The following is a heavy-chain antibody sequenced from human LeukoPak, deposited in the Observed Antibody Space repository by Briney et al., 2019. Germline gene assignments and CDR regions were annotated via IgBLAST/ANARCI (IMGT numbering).Heavy chain of an antibody. V-gene: IGHV4-4*07. D-gene: IGHD3-22*01. J-gene: IGHJ4*02. CDR2: IYTSGST. CDR3: ARAGLVITDGYFDY. Sequence: PSETLSLTCTVSGGSISSYYWSWIRQPAGKGLEWIGRIYTSGSTNYNPSLKSRVTMSVDTSKNQFSLKLSSVTAAGTAVYYCARAGLVITDGYFDYWGQGTLVTVSS. CDR1: GGSISSYY.